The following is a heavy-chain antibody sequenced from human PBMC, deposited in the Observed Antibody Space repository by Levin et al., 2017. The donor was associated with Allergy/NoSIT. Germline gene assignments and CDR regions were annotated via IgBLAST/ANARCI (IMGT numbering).Heavy chain of an antibody. CDR3: ARPQNSASDY. D-gene: IGHD1-26*01. Sequence: GASVKVSCKASGYTFTTNWIGWVRQMPGKGLEWMGIIYPADSDTRYSPSFQGQVTISADKSISTTYLQWSSLKASDTAMYYCARPQNSASDYWGQGTLVTVSS. CDR1: GYTFTTNW. CDR2: IYPADSDT. J-gene: IGHJ4*02. V-gene: IGHV5-51*01.